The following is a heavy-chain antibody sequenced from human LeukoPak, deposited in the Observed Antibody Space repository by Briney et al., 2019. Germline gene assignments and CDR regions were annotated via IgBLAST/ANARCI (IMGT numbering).Heavy chain of an antibody. J-gene: IGHJ5*02. V-gene: IGHV4-4*07. D-gene: IGHD2-15*01. CDR1: GGSISSYY. Sequence: SETLPLTCTVSGGSISSYYWSWIRQPAGKGLEWIGRIYTSGGTNYNPSLKSRVTISVDKSKNQFSLKLSSVTAADTAVYYCARDMVVVVAATRWIWFDPWGQGTLVTVSS. CDR3: ARDMVVVVAATRWIWFDP. CDR2: IYTSGGT.